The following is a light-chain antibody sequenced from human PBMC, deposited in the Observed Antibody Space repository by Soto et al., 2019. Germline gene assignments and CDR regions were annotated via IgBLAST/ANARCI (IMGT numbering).Light chain of an antibody. CDR2: EVS. CDR3: SSDTSSSTLV. J-gene: IGLJ1*01. CDR1: SRDVGGYNY. Sequence: ALTQPASVSGSPGQSITISCTGTSRDVGGYNYVSWYQQHPGKAPKLMIYEVSDRPSGVSNRFSCSKSGNTASLTISGLQAEDEADYYCSSDTSSSTLVFGTGNK. V-gene: IGLV2-14*01.